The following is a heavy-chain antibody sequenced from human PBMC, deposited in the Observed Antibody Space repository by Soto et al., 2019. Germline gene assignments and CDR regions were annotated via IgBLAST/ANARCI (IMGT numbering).Heavy chain of an antibody. CDR3: ARIVDYDGMDV. V-gene: IGHV4-38-2*01. D-gene: IGHD2-15*01. CDR2: IHYGGSI. CDR1: GHSLTGGYY. Sequence: SETLSLTCAVSGHSLTGGYYWGWVRQPPGKGLEWLGSIHYGGSIFYHPSLKSRITISQDTSKDHFSLDLASVTAADTAVYYCARIVDYDGMDVWGQGTTVPVSS. J-gene: IGHJ6*02.